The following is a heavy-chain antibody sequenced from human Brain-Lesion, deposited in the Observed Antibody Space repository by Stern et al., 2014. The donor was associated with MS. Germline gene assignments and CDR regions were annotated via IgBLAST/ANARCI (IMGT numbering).Heavy chain of an antibody. Sequence: QVQLVESGPGLVKPSETLSLTCTVAGGSVSSTSYAWAWIRQPPGKGLEWIGTIYYSGNTYYSPSLKSRLTISLAPSKNQFSLRRRSVTAADTAVYYCAGEEDIRYCSGGSCTGNWFDPWGQGTLVTVSS. CDR1: GGSVSSTSYA. V-gene: IGHV4-39*01. CDR3: AGEEDIRYCSGGSCTGNWFDP. J-gene: IGHJ5*02. D-gene: IGHD2-15*01. CDR2: IYYSGNT.